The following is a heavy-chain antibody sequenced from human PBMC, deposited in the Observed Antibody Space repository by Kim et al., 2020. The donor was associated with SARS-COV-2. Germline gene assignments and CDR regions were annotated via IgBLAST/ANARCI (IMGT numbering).Heavy chain of an antibody. Sequence: SETLSLTCAVYGGSFSGYYWSWIRQPPGKGLEWIGEINHSGSTNYNPSLKSRVTISVDTSKNQFSLKLSSVTAADTAVYYCARARYCSSTSCYAYYYYGMYVWGQGTTVTVSS. CDR1: GGSFSGYY. J-gene: IGHJ6*02. CDR3: ARARYCSSTSCYAYYYYGMYV. CDR2: INHSGST. D-gene: IGHD2-2*01. V-gene: IGHV4-34*01.